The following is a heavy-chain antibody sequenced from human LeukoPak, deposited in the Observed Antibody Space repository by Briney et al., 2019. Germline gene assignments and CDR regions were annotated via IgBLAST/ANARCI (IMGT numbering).Heavy chain of an antibody. Sequence: PSETLSLTCAVYGVSFGDYSWSWIRQPPGKGLEWIGEINHSGSTNYNPSLKSRVTFSPDTSKNQFSLKLSSVTAADTAVYYCASRRVRGVIYYWGQGTLVTVSS. CDR3: ASRRVRGVIYY. V-gene: IGHV4-34*01. J-gene: IGHJ4*02. D-gene: IGHD3-10*01. CDR1: GVSFGDYS. CDR2: INHSGST.